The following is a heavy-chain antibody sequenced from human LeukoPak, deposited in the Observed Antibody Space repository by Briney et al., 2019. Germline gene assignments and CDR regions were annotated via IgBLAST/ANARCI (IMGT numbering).Heavy chain of an antibody. V-gene: IGHV3-23*01. CDR3: ARARQFGSGWTAYFDH. D-gene: IGHD6-19*01. Sequence: GGSLRLSRAASGFTLSSHAMSWVRQAPGKGLEWVSAIHSGGGTYYADSVRGRFTISRHNSQSTLYLQMNSLKAEDTAVYYCARARQFGSGWTAYFDHWGQATLVTVSS. CDR1: GFTLSSHA. CDR2: IHSGGGT. J-gene: IGHJ4*02.